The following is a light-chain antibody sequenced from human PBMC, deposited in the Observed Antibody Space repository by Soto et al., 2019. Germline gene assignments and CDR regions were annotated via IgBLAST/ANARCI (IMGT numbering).Light chain of an antibody. Sequence: QSVLTQPRSVSGSPGQSVTISCTGTSSDVGDYNYVSWYQQHPGKAPKLLIYAVNMRPSGVPDRFSGSNPGNTASLTISGLQAEYEADYSCCSYAGSYTWVFGGGTKLTVL. CDR3: CSYAGSYTWV. J-gene: IGLJ3*02. CDR2: AVN. V-gene: IGLV2-11*01. CDR1: SSDVGDYNY.